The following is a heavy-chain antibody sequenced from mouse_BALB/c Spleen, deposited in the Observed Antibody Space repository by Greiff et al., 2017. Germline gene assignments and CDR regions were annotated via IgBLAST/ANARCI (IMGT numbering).Heavy chain of an antibody. D-gene: IGHD2-1*01. CDR3: ARRRNYDAMDY. CDR2: INPGSGGT. CDR1: GYAFTNYL. V-gene: IGHV1-54*01. J-gene: IGHJ4*01. Sequence: QVHVKQSGAELVRPGTSVKVSCKASGYAFTNYLIEWVKQRPGQGLEWIGVINPGSGGTNYNEKFKGKATLTADKSSSTAYMQLSSLTSDDSAVYFCARRRNYDAMDYWGQGTSVTVSS.